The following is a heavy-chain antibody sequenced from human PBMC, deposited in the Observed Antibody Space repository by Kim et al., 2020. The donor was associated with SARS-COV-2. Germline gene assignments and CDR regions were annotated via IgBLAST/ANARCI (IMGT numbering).Heavy chain of an antibody. D-gene: IGHD1-7*01. CDR1: GFTFSSYA. Sequence: GGSLRLSCAASGFTFSSYAMSWVRQAPGKGLEWVSAISGSGGSTYYADSVKGRFTISRDNSKNTLYLQMNSLRAEDTAVYYCAKDLVWNCPDAPRTLAHNGMDVWGQGTTVTVSS. V-gene: IGHV3-23*01. CDR2: ISGSGGST. CDR3: AKDLVWNCPDAPRTLAHNGMDV. J-gene: IGHJ6*02.